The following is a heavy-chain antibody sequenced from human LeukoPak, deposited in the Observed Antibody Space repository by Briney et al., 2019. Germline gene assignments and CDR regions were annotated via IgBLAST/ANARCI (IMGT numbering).Heavy chain of an antibody. D-gene: IGHD2-15*01. CDR2: IKQDESEK. J-gene: IGHJ4*02. CDR3: AREVVGADTYYFDY. Sequence: PGGSLRLSCAASGFTFSTYWMTWVRQAPGKGLEWVANIKQDESEKYYVDSVKGRFTISRDNAKNTLYLQMNSLRAEDTAVYYCAREVVGADTYYFDYWGQGTLVTVSS. V-gene: IGHV3-7*01. CDR1: GFTFSTYW.